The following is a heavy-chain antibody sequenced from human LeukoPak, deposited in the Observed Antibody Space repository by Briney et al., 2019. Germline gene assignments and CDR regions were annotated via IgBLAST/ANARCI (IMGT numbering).Heavy chain of an antibody. D-gene: IGHD2-21*01. Sequence: GGSLRLSCAASGFTFSSYAMTWVRQAPGKGLEWVSTISASGTYYADPVRGRFTISRDNSRNTLDLQMSSLRAEDTAIYYCAKDHESDGYPCLDHWGQGTLVTVSS. V-gene: IGHV3-23*01. CDR1: GFTFSSYA. J-gene: IGHJ4*02. CDR3: AKDHESDGYPCLDH. CDR2: ISASGT.